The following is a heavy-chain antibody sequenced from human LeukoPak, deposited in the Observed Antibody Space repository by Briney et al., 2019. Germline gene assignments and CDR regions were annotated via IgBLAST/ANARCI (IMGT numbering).Heavy chain of an antibody. CDR3: ARGPHDYGATPGFDP. V-gene: IGHV4-30-2*01. CDR1: GGSISSGGYY. D-gene: IGHD4-17*01. CDR2: IYHSGST. J-gene: IGHJ5*02. Sequence: SETLSLTCTVSGGSISSGGYYWSWIRQPPGKGLEWIGYIYHSGSTYYNPSLKSRVTISVDRSKNQFSLKLSSVTAADTAVYYCARGPHDYGATPGFDPWGQGTLVTVSS.